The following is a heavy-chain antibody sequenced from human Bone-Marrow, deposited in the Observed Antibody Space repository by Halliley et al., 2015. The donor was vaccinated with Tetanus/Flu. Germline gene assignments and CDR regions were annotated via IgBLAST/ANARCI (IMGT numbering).Heavy chain of an antibody. CDR2: IYPGDSDA. J-gene: IGHJ4*02. Sequence: QLVQSGAEVQKSGESLKISCKVSGYSFINYWIGWVRQMPGKGLEWMGIIYPGDSDARYSPSFQGQVTISADRSINTAYLQWSSLKASDPAMYYCARLVGMEANGDFHFDYWGQGTLVPVSS. CDR1: GYSFINYW. V-gene: IGHV5-51*01. CDR3: ARLVGMEANGDFHFDY. D-gene: IGHD4-17*01.